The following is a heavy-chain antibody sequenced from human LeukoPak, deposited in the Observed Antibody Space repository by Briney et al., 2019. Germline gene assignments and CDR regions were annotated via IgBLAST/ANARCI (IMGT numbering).Heavy chain of an antibody. CDR1: GFTSSIYA. D-gene: IGHD3-22*01. CDR2: LTGDGVST. Sequence: GGSLRLSCASSGFTSSIYAMSWVRQAPGKGLAWVSALTGDGVSTYYADSVKGRFTISRDESKNTLYLQMNSLRAEDTAVYYCAKELSCYDSSGYYYGRSPFDYWGQGTLVTVSS. CDR3: AKELSCYDSSGYYYGRSPFDY. V-gene: IGHV3-23*01. J-gene: IGHJ4*02.